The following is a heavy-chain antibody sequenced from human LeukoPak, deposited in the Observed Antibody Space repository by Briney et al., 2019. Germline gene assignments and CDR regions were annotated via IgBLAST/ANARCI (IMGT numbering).Heavy chain of an antibody. Sequence: ASVKVSCKASGYTFTGYYMHWVRQAPGQGLEWMGWINPNSGGTNYAQKFQGRVTMTRDTSISTAYVELSRLRSDDTAVYYCARARGYSYGDYYYGMDVWGQGTTVTVSS. CDR3: ARARGYSYGDYYYGMDV. J-gene: IGHJ6*02. CDR1: GYTFTGYY. CDR2: INPNSGGT. V-gene: IGHV1-2*02. D-gene: IGHD5-18*01.